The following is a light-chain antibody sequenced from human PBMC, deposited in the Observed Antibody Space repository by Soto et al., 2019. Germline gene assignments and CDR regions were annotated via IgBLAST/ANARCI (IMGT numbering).Light chain of an antibody. V-gene: IGLV2-14*01. J-gene: IGLJ1*01. CDR3: SSYRSSSTLDV. CDR1: SSDVGGYKY. CDR2: DVS. Sequence: QSALTQPASVSGSPGQSITISCTGTSSDVGGYKYVSWYQQHPGKAPKLMIFDVSNRPSGVSNRFSGSKSGNTASLTISGLQAEDEADYYCSSYRSSSTLDVFGTGTKLTVL.